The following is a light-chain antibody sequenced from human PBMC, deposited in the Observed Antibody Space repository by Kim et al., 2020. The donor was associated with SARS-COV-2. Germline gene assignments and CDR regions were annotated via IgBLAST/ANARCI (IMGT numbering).Light chain of an antibody. CDR1: TRRAYY. CDR3: NSRDSSGKLLV. CDR2: GDN. V-gene: IGLV3-19*01. Sequence: ALGQTVKITRQGDTRRAYYTNWYQQKPGQAPTLVIYGDNKRPSGIPDRFSGSTSGNTASLTITESLAEDEADYYCNSRDSSGKLLVFGGGTKLTVL. J-gene: IGLJ2*01.